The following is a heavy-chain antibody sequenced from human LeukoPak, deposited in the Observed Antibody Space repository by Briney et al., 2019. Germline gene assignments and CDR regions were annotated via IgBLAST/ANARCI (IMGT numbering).Heavy chain of an antibody. CDR1: GFTFSSYG. Sequence: GGSLRLSCAASGFTFSSYGMHWVRQAPGKGLEWVAFIRYDGSNKYYADSVKGRFTISRDNSKNTLYLQMNSLRAEDTAVYYCAKDRNSDFWSGYSYWGQGTLVTVSS. CDR3: AKDRNSDFWSGYSY. D-gene: IGHD3-3*01. J-gene: IGHJ4*02. V-gene: IGHV3-30*02. CDR2: IRYDGSNK.